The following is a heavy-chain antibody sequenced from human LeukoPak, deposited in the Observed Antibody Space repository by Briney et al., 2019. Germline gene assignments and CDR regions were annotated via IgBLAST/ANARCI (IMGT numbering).Heavy chain of an antibody. J-gene: IGHJ4*02. CDR2: FDPEDGET. V-gene: IGHV1-24*01. D-gene: IGHD6-13*01. Sequence: ASVKVSCKVSGYTLTELSMHWVRQAPGKGLEWLGGFDPEDGETIYAQKFQGRVTMTEDTSTDTAYMELNSLISEDTAVYYCATGLAGSSKDYWGQGTLVTVSS. CDR3: ATGLAGSSKDY. CDR1: GYTLTELS.